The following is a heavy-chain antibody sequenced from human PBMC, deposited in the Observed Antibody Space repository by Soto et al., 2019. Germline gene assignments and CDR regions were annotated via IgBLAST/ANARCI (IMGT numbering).Heavy chain of an antibody. Sequence: SGGYCGRRIMQPPGKGLEWIGYIYYSGSTNYNPSLKSRVTISVDTSKNQFSLKLSSVTAADTAVYYCARTHKLGDAYYDFWSGSYYFAYWGQGTLVTVSS. D-gene: IGHD3-3*01. V-gene: IGHV4-61*08. J-gene: IGHJ4*02. CDR2: IYYSGST. CDR3: ARTHKLGDAYYDFWSGSYYFAY. CDR1: SGGYC.